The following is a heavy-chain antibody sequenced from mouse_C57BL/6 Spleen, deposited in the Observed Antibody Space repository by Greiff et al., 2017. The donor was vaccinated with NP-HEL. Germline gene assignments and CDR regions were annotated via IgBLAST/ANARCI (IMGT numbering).Heavy chain of an antibody. J-gene: IGHJ3*01. V-gene: IGHV2-6*03. CDR1: GFSLTSYG. CDR2: IWSDGST. Sequence: VQLQQSGPGLVAPSQSLSITCTVSGFSLTSYGVHWVRQPPGKGLEWLVVIWSDGSTTYNSALKSRLSISKDNSKSQVFLKMNSLQADDTAIYYCARIYYYGSGGFAYWGQGTLVTVSA. D-gene: IGHD1-1*01. CDR3: ARIYYYGSGGFAY.